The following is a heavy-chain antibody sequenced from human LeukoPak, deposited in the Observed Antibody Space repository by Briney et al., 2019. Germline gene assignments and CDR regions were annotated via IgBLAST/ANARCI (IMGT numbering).Heavy chain of an antibody. Sequence: PGGSLRLSCAASGFTVSSNYMSWVRQAPGKGLEWVSVIYSGGSTYYADSVKGRFTISRDNSKNTLYLQMNSLRAEDTAVYYCAKDLGYMVGGVIISVDYWGQGTLVTVSS. D-gene: IGHD3-10*01. J-gene: IGHJ4*02. V-gene: IGHV3-53*01. CDR1: GFTVSSNY. CDR2: IYSGGST. CDR3: AKDLGYMVGGVIISVDY.